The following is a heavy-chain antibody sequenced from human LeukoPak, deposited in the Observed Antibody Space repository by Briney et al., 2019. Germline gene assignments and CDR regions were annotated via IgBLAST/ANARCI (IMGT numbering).Heavy chain of an antibody. J-gene: IGHJ3*02. Sequence: ASVKVSCKASGYTFTSYYMHWVRQAPGQGLEWMGIINSSGGSTSYAQKFQGRVTTTRDTSTSTVYMELSSLRSEDTAVYYCARVGENILTGYYGDAFDIWGQGTMVTVSS. CDR2: INSSGGST. V-gene: IGHV1-46*01. CDR3: ARVGENILTGYYGDAFDI. CDR1: GYTFTSYY. D-gene: IGHD3-9*01.